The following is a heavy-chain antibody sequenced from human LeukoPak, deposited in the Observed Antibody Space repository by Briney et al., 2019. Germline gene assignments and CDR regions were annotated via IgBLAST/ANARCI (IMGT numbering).Heavy chain of an antibody. D-gene: IGHD3-10*01. CDR2: TYYRSKWYN. CDR3: TRGFLRYGMDV. Sequence: SQTLSLTCAISGDSVSSKSAAWNWIRQSPSRGLEWLGRTYYRSKWYNEYADSLKSRIIINPDTSKNQFSLQLSSVNTEDTAVYYCTRGFLRYGMDVWGQGPRSPSP. V-gene: IGHV6-1*01. J-gene: IGHJ6*02. CDR1: GDSVSSKSAA.